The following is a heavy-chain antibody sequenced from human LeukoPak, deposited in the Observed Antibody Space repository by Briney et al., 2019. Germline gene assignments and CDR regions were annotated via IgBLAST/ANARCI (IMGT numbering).Heavy chain of an antibody. CDR1: GFTFSSYW. CDR2: INSDGSST. D-gene: IGHD5-24*01. J-gene: IGHJ4*02. V-gene: IGHV3-74*01. Sequence: GGSLRLSCAASGFTFSSYWMPWVRQAPGKGLVWVSRINSDGSSTSYADSVKGRFTISRDNARNTLYLQMNSLRAEDTAVYYCAREKSRDGYSYPFDYWGQGTLVTVSS. CDR3: AREKSRDGYSYPFDY.